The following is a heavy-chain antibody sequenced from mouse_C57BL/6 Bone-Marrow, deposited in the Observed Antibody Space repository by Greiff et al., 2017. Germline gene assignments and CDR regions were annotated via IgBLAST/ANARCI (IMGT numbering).Heavy chain of an antibody. V-gene: IGHV1-81*01. D-gene: IGHD2-4*01. J-gene: IGHJ1*03. CDR1: GYTFTSYG. CDR2: IYPRSGNT. CDR3: AGLRLRRSWYFDD. Sequence: QVQLQQSGAELARPGASVKLSCKASGYTFTSYGISWVKQRTGQGLEWIGEIYPRSGNTYYNEKFKGKATLPADKSSSTAYMELRRLTSEDSAVDCWAGLRLRRSWYFDDWGTGTTVTVSS.